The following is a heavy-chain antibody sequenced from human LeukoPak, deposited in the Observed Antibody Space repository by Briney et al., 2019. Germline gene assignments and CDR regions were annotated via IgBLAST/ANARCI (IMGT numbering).Heavy chain of an antibody. CDR1: GGTFSSYA. CDR3: ARAGVGATLHNYY. V-gene: IGHV1-69*04. CDR2: IIPILGIA. J-gene: IGHJ4*02. D-gene: IGHD1-26*01. Sequence: SVKVSCKASGGTFSSYAISWVRQAPGQGLEWMGRIIPILGIANYAQKFQGRVTITADKSTSTAYMELSSLRSEDTAVYYCARAGVGATLHNYYWGQGTLVTVSS.